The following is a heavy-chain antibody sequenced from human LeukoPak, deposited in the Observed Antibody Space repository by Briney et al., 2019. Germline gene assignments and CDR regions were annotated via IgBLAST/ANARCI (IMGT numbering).Heavy chain of an antibody. CDR3: ARNRGSHRYYYGLDV. CDR2: IYADGRT. J-gene: IGHJ6*02. CDR1: GGSISDYY. Sequence: SETLSLTCTVSGGSISDYYWSWIRQPAGKGLEWIGRIYADGRTNYISSFRSRVSISLDTSKNQFSLKLSSVTAADTAVYYCARNRGSHRYYYGLDVWGQGTTVTVSS. D-gene: IGHD1-26*01. V-gene: IGHV4-4*07.